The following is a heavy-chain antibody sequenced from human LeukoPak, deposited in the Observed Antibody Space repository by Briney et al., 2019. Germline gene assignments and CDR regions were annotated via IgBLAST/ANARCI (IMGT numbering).Heavy chain of an antibody. CDR2: IYHSGST. D-gene: IGHD6-13*01. V-gene: IGHV4-38-2*02. CDR3: ARDGAAGSSWYYFDY. Sequence: KTSETLSLTCTVSGYSISSGYYWGWIRQPPGKGLEWIGSIYHSGSTYYNPSLKSRVTISVDTSKNQFSLKLSSVTAVDTAVYYCARDGAAGSSWYYFDYWGQGTLVTVSS. CDR1: GYSISSGYY. J-gene: IGHJ4*02.